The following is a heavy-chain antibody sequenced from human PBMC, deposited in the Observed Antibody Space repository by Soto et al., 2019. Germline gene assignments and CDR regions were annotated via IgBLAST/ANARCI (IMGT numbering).Heavy chain of an antibody. J-gene: IGHJ5*02. D-gene: IGHD4-4*01. CDR3: VRGGSNYAS. CDR2: IKQDESDK. Sequence: EVQLVESGGGLVQPGGSLRLSCTASGFTFSDSWMTWVRQAPGKGLGWVARIKQDESDKKNANSVKGRFSISRDNAKNSMYLQMDSLRGEDTAVYYCVRGGSNYASWGQGTLVTVSS. CDR1: GFTFSDSW. V-gene: IGHV3-7*01.